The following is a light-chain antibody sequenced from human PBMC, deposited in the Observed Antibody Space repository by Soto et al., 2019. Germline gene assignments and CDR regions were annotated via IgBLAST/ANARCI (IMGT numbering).Light chain of an antibody. CDR2: SNN. Sequence: QSVLTQPPSASGTPGQRVTISCSGRSSNIGSNTVNWYQHLPGTAPKLLIYSNNQRPSGVPDRFSGSKSGTSASLAISGLQSEDEADYFCAARDDSLDGYVFGTGTKLTVL. CDR1: SSNIGSNT. V-gene: IGLV1-44*01. J-gene: IGLJ1*01. CDR3: AARDDSLDGYV.